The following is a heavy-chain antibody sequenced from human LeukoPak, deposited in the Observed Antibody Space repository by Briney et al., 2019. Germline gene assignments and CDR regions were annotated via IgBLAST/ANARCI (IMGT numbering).Heavy chain of an antibody. D-gene: IGHD6-13*01. CDR3: ARGWYSSSLDY. Sequence: PAGSLRLSCAASGVTFSSYWMHWVRQAPGKGLVWVSRIYSDGSSTTYADSVKGRFTISRDNAKNTLYLQMNSLRADDTAVYYCARGWYSSSLDYWGQGTLVTVSS. CDR1: GVTFSSYW. CDR2: IYSDGSST. J-gene: IGHJ4*02. V-gene: IGHV3-74*01.